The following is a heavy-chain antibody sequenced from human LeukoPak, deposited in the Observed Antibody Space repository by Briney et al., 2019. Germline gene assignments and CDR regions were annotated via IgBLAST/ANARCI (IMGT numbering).Heavy chain of an antibody. J-gene: IGHJ1*01. CDR2: INHSGST. CDR1: GASFSGYY. V-gene: IGHV4-34*01. CDR3: AASDSSGYAVH. Sequence: SETLSLTCAVDGASFSGYYWSWIRQPPGQGLEWIGEINHSGSTNYNPSLEKNSSLKSRVTISVDTSKNQFSLKLSSVTAADTAVYYCAASDSSGYAVHWGQGTLVTVSS. D-gene: IGHD3-22*01.